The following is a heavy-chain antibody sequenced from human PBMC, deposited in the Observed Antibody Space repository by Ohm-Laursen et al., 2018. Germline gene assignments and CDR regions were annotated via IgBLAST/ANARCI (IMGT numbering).Heavy chain of an antibody. CDR3: ARGGDLHITMVLPDY. V-gene: IGHV4-39*01. CDR2: IYYSGST. J-gene: IGHJ4*02. Sequence: PSDTLSLTCTVSGGSISSSSYYWGWIRQPPGKGLEWIGSIYYSGSTYYNPSLKGRVTISVDTSKNQFSLKLSSVTAADTAVYYCARGGDLHITMVLPDYWGQGTLVTVSA. CDR1: GGSISSSSYY. D-gene: IGHD3-10*01.